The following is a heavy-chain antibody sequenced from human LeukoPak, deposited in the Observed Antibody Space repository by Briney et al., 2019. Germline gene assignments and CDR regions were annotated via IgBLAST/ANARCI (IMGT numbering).Heavy chain of an antibody. CDR1: GFSTSDHF. V-gene: IGHV3-74*01. CDR3: ARHIRAAAFDP. D-gene: IGHD6-13*01. Sequence: PGGSLRLSCAASGFSTSDHFMHWVRQGPGKGLMWVSRIDRDGSEINYADSVKGRFAISRDNAKNTLYLQMNSLRDEDTAVYYCARHIRAAAFDPWGQGTLVTVSS. CDR2: IDRDGSEI. J-gene: IGHJ5*02.